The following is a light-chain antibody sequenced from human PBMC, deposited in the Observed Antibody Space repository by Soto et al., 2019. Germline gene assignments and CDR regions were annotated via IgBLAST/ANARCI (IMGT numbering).Light chain of an antibody. Sequence: VLTQSPATLSVSPGERATLSCRASQSVATNLAWYQQRPGQAPRLLIYGASKRAIGLPARFSGSGSGTDFTLTISSLEPEDFAVYYCQQRSNWPRKFGQGTKVDIK. CDR2: GAS. V-gene: IGKV3-11*01. J-gene: IGKJ1*01. CDR1: QSVATN. CDR3: QQRSNWPRK.